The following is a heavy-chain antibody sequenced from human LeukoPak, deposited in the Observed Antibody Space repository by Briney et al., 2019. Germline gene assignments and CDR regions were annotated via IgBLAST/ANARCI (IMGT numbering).Heavy chain of an antibody. Sequence: GGSLRLSCAASGFTFSSYAMSCVRQAPGKGLEWVSAISGSGGSTYYADSVEGRFTISRDNSKNTLYLQMNSLRAEDTAVYYWAKDSDWAFDYWGQGTLVTVSS. D-gene: IGHD3/OR15-3a*01. J-gene: IGHJ4*02. V-gene: IGHV3-23*01. CDR2: ISGSGGST. CDR3: AKDSDWAFDY. CDR1: GFTFSSYA.